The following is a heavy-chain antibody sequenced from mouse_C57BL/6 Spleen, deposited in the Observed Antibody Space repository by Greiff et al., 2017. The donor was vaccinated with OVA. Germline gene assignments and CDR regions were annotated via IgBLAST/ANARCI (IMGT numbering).Heavy chain of an antibody. CDR1: GYSFTDYN. CDR2: INPNYGTT. Sequence: EVQLQQSGPELVKPGASVKMSCKASGYSFTDYNMNWVKQSNGKSLEWIGVINPNYGTTSYNQKFKGKATLTVDQSSSTAYMQLNSLTSEDSAVYYCASQTRSREPYWYFDVWGTGTTVTVSS. D-gene: IGHD1-1*01. J-gene: IGHJ1*03. CDR3: ASQTRSREPYWYFDV. V-gene: IGHV1-39*01.